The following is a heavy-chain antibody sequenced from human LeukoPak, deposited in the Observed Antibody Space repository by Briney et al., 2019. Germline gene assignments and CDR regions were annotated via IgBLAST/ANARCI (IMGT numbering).Heavy chain of an antibody. CDR2: INHSGST. J-gene: IGHJ4*02. D-gene: IGHD3-22*01. CDR1: GGSFSGYY. V-gene: IGHV4-34*01. CDR3: ARGATYYSDSSGYLGPFYFDF. Sequence: SETLSLTCAVYGGSFSGYYWSWIRQPPGKGLEWIGEINHSGSTNYNPSLKSRVTISVDTSKNQFSLKLNSVTPEDTAVYYCARGATYYSDSSGYLGPFYFDFWGQGTLVTVS.